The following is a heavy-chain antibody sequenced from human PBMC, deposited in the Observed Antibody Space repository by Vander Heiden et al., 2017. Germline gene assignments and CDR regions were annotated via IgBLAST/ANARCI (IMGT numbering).Heavy chain of an antibody. CDR1: GASISSTYY. V-gene: IGHV4-39*01. Sequence: QLQLQESGPGLVKPPETLSLTGTVSGASISSTYYWGWIRHPPGKGLEWIGSIFSTGTTYYNPSLRSRLSISVDMSKNQFSLRLRSVTAADTALYYCAILIREGYNEFDYWGQGSLVTVSS. J-gene: IGHJ4*02. D-gene: IGHD3-16*01. CDR3: AILIREGYNEFDY. CDR2: IFSTGTT.